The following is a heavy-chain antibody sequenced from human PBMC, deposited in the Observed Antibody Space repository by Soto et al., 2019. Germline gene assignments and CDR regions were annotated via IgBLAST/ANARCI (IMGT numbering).Heavy chain of an antibody. CDR3: ANPTYTRLSGYDGDY. D-gene: IGHD5-12*01. V-gene: IGHV3-23*01. J-gene: IGHJ4*02. CDR2: ISGSGGST. Sequence: PSCSLKLSCAASGFTVSSSATSGALQAPGKGLEWVSAISGSGGSTYYADSVKGRFTISRDNSKNTLYLQMNSLRAEDTAVYYCANPTYTRLSGYDGDYWGQGTLVTVSS. CDR1: GFTVSSSA.